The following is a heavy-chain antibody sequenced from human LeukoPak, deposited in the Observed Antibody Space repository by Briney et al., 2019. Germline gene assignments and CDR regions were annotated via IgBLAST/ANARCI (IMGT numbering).Heavy chain of an antibody. J-gene: IGHJ4*02. CDR2: INPNSGGT. CDR3: ARGRRILVGDTNAGDFFDF. Sequence: WASVKVSCKASGYTFTGYYMHWVRQAPGQGLEWMGWINPNSGGTNYAQKFQGRVTMTRDTSISTAYMELSRLRSDDTAVYYCARGRRILVGDTNAGDFFDFWGQGALVTVSS. CDR1: GYTFTGYY. V-gene: IGHV1-2*02. D-gene: IGHD1-26*01.